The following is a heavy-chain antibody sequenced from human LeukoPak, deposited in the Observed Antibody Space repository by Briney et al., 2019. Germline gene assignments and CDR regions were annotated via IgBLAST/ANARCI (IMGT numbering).Heavy chain of an antibody. V-gene: IGHV3-7*01. CDR2: IKKDGSEQ. Sequence: GGSLRLSCAASGFTFSSYSMNWFRQAPGKGLEWVATIKKDGSEQYYVDSMKGRLTISRDNAKNSVYLQIHNLRAEDTAVYYCARDLGWLQSDYWGQGTLVTVSS. CDR3: ARDLGWLQSDY. J-gene: IGHJ4*02. CDR1: GFTFSSYS. D-gene: IGHD5-24*01.